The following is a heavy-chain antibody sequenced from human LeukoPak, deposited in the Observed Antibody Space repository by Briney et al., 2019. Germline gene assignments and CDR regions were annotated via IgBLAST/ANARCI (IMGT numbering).Heavy chain of an antibody. D-gene: IGHD3-9*01. J-gene: IGHJ5*01. CDR2: MYNSGST. CDR3: ARGARVGNTGYSFDS. V-gene: IGHV4-59*01. Sequence: PSETLSLTCTVSGGSISSYYWSWVRQPPGKGLEWIGHMYNSGSTNYNPSLKSRVPISSDTSNKQFSLTLNSVTAADTAVYYCARGARVGNTGYSFDSWGQGTLVTVSS. CDR1: GGSISSYY.